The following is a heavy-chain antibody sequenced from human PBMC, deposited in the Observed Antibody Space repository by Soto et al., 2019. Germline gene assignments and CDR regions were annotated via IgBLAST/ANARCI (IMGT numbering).Heavy chain of an antibody. CDR3: ARDRMYSSSWFS. D-gene: IGHD6-13*01. Sequence: QVQLVESGGGVVQPGRSLRLSCAASGFTFSSYGMHWVRQAPGKGLEWVAVIWYDGSNKYYADSVKGRFTISRDNSNNTLYLQMNILRADYTAVDYCARDRMYSSSWFSWGQGTLVTVSS. V-gene: IGHV3-33*01. J-gene: IGHJ5*02. CDR1: GFTFSSYG. CDR2: IWYDGSNK.